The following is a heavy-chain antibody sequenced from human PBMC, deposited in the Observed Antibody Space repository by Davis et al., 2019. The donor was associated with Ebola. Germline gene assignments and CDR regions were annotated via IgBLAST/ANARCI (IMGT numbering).Heavy chain of an antibody. CDR1: GGNFNSYV. CDR2: IIPLFGTT. J-gene: IGHJ5*02. D-gene: IGHD3-10*01. Sequence: SVKVSCKASGGNFNSYVITWVRQAPGQGLECMGGIIPLFGTTNYAQKFQGRVTITADASTSTAYMELSSLRSEDTAVYYCARASGIWFRELGPLNWFDPWGQGTLVTVSS. V-gene: IGHV1-69*13. CDR3: ARASGIWFRELGPLNWFDP.